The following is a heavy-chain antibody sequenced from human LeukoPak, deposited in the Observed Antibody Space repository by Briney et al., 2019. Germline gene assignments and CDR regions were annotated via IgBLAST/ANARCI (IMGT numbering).Heavy chain of an antibody. V-gene: IGHV1-18*01. CDR3: ASGHYGDYFDY. Sequence: GASVKVSCKASGYTFTSYGISWVRQAPGQGLEWMGWISAYNGNTNYAQKLQGRVTMTTDTSTSTAYMELSSLRSEDTAVYYCASGHYGDYFDYWGQGTLVTVSS. CDR2: ISAYNGNT. CDR1: GYTFTSYG. D-gene: IGHD3-22*01. J-gene: IGHJ4*02.